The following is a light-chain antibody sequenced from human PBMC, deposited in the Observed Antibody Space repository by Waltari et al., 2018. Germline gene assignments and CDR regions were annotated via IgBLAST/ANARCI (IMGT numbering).Light chain of an antibody. Sequence: QPVLTQPPSASGAPGPRVTLSCSGRVSTIEHNPSNWYQQLPRTPPRLLIYSNNQRPSGVPDRFSGSKSGTSASLAISGLQSEDEADYYCAAWDDGLNGPVFGGGTKLTVL. J-gene: IGLJ2*01. V-gene: IGLV1-44*01. CDR3: AAWDDGLNGPV. CDR2: SNN. CDR1: VSTIEHNP.